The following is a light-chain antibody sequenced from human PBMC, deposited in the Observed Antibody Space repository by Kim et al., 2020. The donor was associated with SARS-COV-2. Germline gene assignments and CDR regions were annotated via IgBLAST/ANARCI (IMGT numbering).Light chain of an antibody. J-gene: IGKJ4*01. CDR2: DAS. V-gene: IGKV3-20*01. CDR1: QSVTSNY. Sequence: EIVLTQSPGTLSLSPGERATLSCRASQSVTSNYLAWYQQRPGQAPRLLIYDASSRATGIPDRFSGSGSGTDFTLTISRLEPEDFAVFYCQQYARSPLTFGGGTKVDIK. CDR3: QQYARSPLT.